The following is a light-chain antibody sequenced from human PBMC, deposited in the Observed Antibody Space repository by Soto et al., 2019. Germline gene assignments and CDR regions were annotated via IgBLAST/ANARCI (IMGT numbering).Light chain of an antibody. CDR2: GNS. Sequence: QSVLTQPPSVSGAPGQRVTISCTGSSSNIGAGYDVHWYQQLPGTAPKLLIYGNSNRPSGVPERFSGSKSGTSASLAITGLQDEDEADYYCQSYDSSLSGYVFGSGTKVTVL. CDR1: SSNIGAGYD. J-gene: IGLJ1*01. CDR3: QSYDSSLSGYV. V-gene: IGLV1-40*01.